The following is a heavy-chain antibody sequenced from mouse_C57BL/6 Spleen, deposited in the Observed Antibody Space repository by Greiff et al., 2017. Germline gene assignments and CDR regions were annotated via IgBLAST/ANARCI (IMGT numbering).Heavy chain of an antibody. CDR3: ARDYSSFDY. V-gene: IGHV5-16*01. Sequence: EVKLMESEGGLVQPGSSMKLSCTASGFTFSDYYMAWVRQVPEKGLEWVANINYDGSSTYYLDSLKSRFIISRDNAKNILYLQMSSLKSEDTATYYCARDYSSFDYWGQGTTLTVSS. CDR1: GFTFSDYY. J-gene: IGHJ2*01. D-gene: IGHD2-5*01. CDR2: INYDGSST.